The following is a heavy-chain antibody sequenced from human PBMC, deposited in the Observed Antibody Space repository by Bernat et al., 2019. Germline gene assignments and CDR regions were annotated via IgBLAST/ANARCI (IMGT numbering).Heavy chain of an antibody. V-gene: IGHV3-33*08. D-gene: IGHD3-22*01. Sequence: QVQLVESGGGVVQPGRSLRLSCAASGLTFSSYGMHWVRQAPGKGLEWVAVIWYDGSNKYYADSVKGRFTIPRDNSKNTLYLQMNSLRAEDTAVYYCARVSQGYYDSSGPFDYWGQGTLVTVSS. CDR1: GLTFSSYG. CDR3: ARVSQGYYDSSGPFDY. J-gene: IGHJ4*02. CDR2: IWYDGSNK.